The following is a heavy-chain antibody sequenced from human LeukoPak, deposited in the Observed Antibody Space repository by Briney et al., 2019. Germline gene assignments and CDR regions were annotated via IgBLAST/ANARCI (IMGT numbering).Heavy chain of an antibody. J-gene: IGHJ6*03. CDR3: ARMWLLASRMGMDV. CDR2: IYYSGST. CDR1: GGSISSYY. Sequence: SETLSLTCTVSGGSISSYYWSWIRQPPGKGLEWIGYIYYSGSTNYNPSLKSRVTISVDTSKNQFSLKLSSVTAADTAVYYCARMWLLASRMGMDVWGKGTTVTVSS. D-gene: IGHD4-23*01. V-gene: IGHV4-59*01.